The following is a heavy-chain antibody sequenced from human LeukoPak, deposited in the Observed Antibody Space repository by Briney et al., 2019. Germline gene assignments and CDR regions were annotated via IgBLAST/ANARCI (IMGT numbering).Heavy chain of an antibody. CDR1: GFTFSDFR. V-gene: IGHV3-7*01. J-gene: IGHJ4*01. D-gene: IGHD3-9*01. CDR3: ASSHGYFDPFAG. Sequence: PGGSLRLSCAASGFTFSDFRMNWVRQAPGRGLEWVANINEEGSEKDYVDSVKGRFTISRDNAKKTLHLQMNSVRAEDTAVYYCASSHGYFDPFAGRGQGTLVTVSS. CDR2: INEEGSEK.